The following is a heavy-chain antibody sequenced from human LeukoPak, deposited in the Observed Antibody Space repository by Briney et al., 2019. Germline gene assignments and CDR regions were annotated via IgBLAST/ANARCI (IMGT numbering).Heavy chain of an antibody. Sequence: TSETLSLTCTVSGGSISSSSYYWGWIRQPPGKGLEWIGSIYYSGSTYYNPSLKSRVTISVDTSKNQFSLKLSSVTAADTAVYYCARDIVPNYYYYMDVWGKGITVTVSS. J-gene: IGHJ6*03. CDR1: GGSISSSSYY. D-gene: IGHD2-15*01. V-gene: IGHV4-39*07. CDR3: ARDIVPNYYYYMDV. CDR2: IYYSGST.